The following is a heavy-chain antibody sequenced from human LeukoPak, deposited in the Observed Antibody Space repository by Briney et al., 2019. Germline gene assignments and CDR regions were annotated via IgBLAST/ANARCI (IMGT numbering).Heavy chain of an antibody. CDR3: ARIHRYCSGGACYVLDN. CDR2: VYYSGST. J-gene: IGHJ4*02. V-gene: IGHV4-59*02. D-gene: IGHD2-15*01. Sequence: SETLSLTCVVSGGSVSGYYWGWIRQPPGRGLEWMGYVYYSGSTNYNPSFKSRITISVDTSRNQFSLQLSSVTAADTAGYYCARIHRYCSGGACYVLDNWGQGTLVAVSS. CDR1: GGSVSGYY.